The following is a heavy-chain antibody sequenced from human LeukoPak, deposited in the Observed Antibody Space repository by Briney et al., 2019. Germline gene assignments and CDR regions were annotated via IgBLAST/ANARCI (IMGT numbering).Heavy chain of an antibody. V-gene: IGHV3-64*04. CDR3: AKGLRYFDWPYYYYGMDV. Sequence: GGSLRLSCAASGFTFSSYAMHWVRQAPGKGLEYVSAISSNGGSTYYADSVKGRFTISRDNSKNTLYLQMNSLRAEDTAVYYCAKGLRYFDWPYYYYGMDVWGQGTTVTVSS. D-gene: IGHD3-9*01. J-gene: IGHJ6*02. CDR2: ISSNGGST. CDR1: GFTFSSYA.